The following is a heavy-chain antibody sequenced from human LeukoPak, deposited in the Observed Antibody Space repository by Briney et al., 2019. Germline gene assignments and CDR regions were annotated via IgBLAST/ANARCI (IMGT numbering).Heavy chain of an antibody. CDR2: IYSGGST. J-gene: IGHJ6*03. CDR3: ARDSNYYYYMDV. Sequence: GGSLRLSCAASGFTFSSYAMSWVRQAPGKGLEWVSVIYSGGSTYYADSVKGRFTISRDNSKNTLYLQMNSLRAEDTAVYYCARDSNYYYYMDVWGKGTTVTISS. V-gene: IGHV3-53*01. CDR1: GFTFSSYA.